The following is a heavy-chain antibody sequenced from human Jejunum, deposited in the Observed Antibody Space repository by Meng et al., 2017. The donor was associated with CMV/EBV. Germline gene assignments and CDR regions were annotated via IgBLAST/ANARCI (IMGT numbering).Heavy chain of an antibody. CDR2: ISPDGSVT. CDR3: LTETSLKGFDY. CDR1: GLTFSSYG. V-gene: IGHV3-7*01. Sequence: CEVSGLTFSSYGMAWASQVPGKELKWVANISPDGSVTYYVDSVTGRFTISRDNTKASFYLQMTSLRAEDTAVYYCLTETSLKGFDYWGQGSLVTVSS. D-gene: IGHD1-14*01. J-gene: IGHJ4*02.